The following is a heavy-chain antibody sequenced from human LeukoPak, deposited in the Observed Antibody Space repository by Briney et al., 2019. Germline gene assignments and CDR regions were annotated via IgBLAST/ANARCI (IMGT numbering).Heavy chain of an antibody. CDR3: ATYYYDSGGFYFHH. D-gene: IGHD3-22*01. CDR1: GFTFRSYG. CDR2: ISSNGGRT. Sequence: GGSLRLSCAASGFTFRSYGTHWVRQAPGKGLEYVSAISSNGGRTYYANSVKGRFTISRDNSRNTLYLQMGSLRAEDMAVYYCATYYYDSGGFYFHHWGQGTLVTVSS. V-gene: IGHV3-64*01. J-gene: IGHJ1*01.